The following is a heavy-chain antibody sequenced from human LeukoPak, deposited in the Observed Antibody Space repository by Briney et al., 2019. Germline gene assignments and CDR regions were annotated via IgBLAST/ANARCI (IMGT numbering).Heavy chain of an antibody. CDR1: GGSISSYY. J-gene: IGHJ5*02. V-gene: IGHV4-4*07. D-gene: IGHD3-3*01. Sequence: SETLSLTCTVSGGSISSYYWSWIRQPAGKGLEWIGRIYTSGSTNYNPSLKSRVTISVDTSKNQFSLKLSSVTAADTAVYYCARDRRGLRFLDRDPGSWFDPWGQGTLVTVSS. CDR3: ARDRRGLRFLDRDPGSWFDP. CDR2: IYTSGST.